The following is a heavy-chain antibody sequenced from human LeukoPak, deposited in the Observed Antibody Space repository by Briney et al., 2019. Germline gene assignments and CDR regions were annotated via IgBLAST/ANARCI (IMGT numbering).Heavy chain of an antibody. Sequence: GRSLRLSCAASGFTFSSYGMHWVRQAPGRGLEWVAVIWYDGSNKNYADSVKGRFTISRDNSKNTLYLQMNSLRAEDTALYYRSRGYFTYGVLYFIYHWGQGNLVTVSS. CDR1: GFTFSSYG. J-gene: IGHJ5*02. CDR3: SRGYFTYGVLYFIYH. CDR2: IWYDGSNK. D-gene: IGHD2-8*01. V-gene: IGHV3-33*01.